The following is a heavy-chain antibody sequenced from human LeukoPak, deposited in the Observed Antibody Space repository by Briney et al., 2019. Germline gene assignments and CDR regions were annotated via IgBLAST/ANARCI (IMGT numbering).Heavy chain of an antibody. CDR1: GGSIGSYY. CDR3: ACLTTADAFDI. J-gene: IGHJ3*02. Sequence: PSETLSLTCTVSGGSIGSYYWSWIRQPPGKGLEWIGYIYDSGSTNYNPSLKSRVTISVDTSKNQFSLKLSSVTAADTAVYYCACLTTADAFDIWGQGAMVTVSS. V-gene: IGHV4-59*01. D-gene: IGHD3-22*01. CDR2: IYDSGST.